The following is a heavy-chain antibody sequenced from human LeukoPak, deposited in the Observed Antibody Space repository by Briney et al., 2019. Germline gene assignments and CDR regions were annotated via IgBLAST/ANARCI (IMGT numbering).Heavy chain of an antibody. J-gene: IGHJ4*02. V-gene: IGHV1-2*02. D-gene: IGHD3-3*01. CDR1: GYTFTAYY. CDR2: INPNSSGT. Sequence: AASVKLSCTASGYTFTAYYMNWVRQAPGQGLEWMGWINPNSSGTNYAQKFQGGVTMTRDTSSSTAYMELSRLRSDDTAVYYCARSMSDYCDYWGQGTLVTVSS. CDR3: ARSMSDYCDY.